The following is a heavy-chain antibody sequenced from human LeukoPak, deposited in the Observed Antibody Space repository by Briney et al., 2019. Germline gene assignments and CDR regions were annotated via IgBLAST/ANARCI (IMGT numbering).Heavy chain of an antibody. Sequence: ASVKVSCKASGYTFTGYYMHWVRQAPGQGLEWRGGINPNSGGTNYAQKFQGRVTMTRDTSISTAYMELSRLRSDDTAVYYCARDRGIGYCSSTSCYLHNWFDPWGQGTLVTVSS. D-gene: IGHD2-2*03. CDR2: INPNSGGT. V-gene: IGHV1-2*02. J-gene: IGHJ5*02. CDR3: ARDRGIGYCSSTSCYLHNWFDP. CDR1: GYTFTGYY.